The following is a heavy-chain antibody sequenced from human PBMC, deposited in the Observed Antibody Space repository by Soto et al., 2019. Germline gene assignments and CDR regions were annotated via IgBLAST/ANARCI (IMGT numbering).Heavy chain of an antibody. Sequence: EVKLVESGGGLVQPGGSLRLSCAASGFTVSDYYMTWVRQAPGKGLEWVSLLYSGGSTIYADSVKGRVTISRDSSKNTLYLQMNSLRVEDTAVYYCARATVGASDFGFDSWGQETLVTVSS. CDR3: ARATVGASDFGFDS. J-gene: IGHJ4*02. V-gene: IGHV3-53*01. CDR2: LYSGGST. CDR1: GFTVSDYY. D-gene: IGHD1-26*01.